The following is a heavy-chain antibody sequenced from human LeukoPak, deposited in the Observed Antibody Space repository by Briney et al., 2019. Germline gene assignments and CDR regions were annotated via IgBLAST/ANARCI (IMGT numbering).Heavy chain of an antibody. CDR3: AREQGYYYDSSGYCFDY. Sequence: SVKVSCKASGGTFSSYAISWVRQAPGQGLEWMGRIIPIFGIANYAQKFQGRVTITADKSTSTAYMELSSLRSEDTAVYYCAREQGYYYDSSGYCFDYWGQGTLVTVSS. J-gene: IGHJ4*02. D-gene: IGHD3-22*01. CDR1: GGTFSSYA. CDR2: IIPIFGIA. V-gene: IGHV1-69*04.